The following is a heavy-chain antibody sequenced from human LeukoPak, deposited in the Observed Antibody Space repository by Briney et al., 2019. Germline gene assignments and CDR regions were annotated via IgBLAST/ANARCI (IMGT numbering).Heavy chain of an antibody. Sequence: HGESLKISCKGSGYSFTSYWIGWVRQMPGKGLEWMGIIYPGDSDTRYSPSFQGQITISADKSISTAYLQWSSLKASDTAMYYCARRWTVTTRPAWFDPWGQGTLVTVSS. J-gene: IGHJ5*02. CDR3: ARRWTVTTRPAWFDP. V-gene: IGHV5-51*01. D-gene: IGHD4-17*01. CDR1: GYSFTSYW. CDR2: IYPGDSDT.